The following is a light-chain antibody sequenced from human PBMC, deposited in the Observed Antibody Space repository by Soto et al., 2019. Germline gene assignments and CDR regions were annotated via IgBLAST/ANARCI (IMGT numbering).Light chain of an antibody. J-gene: IGKJ1*01. CDR2: EAS. CDR3: QQYNSYPRT. CDR1: QSIRKN. Sequence: ELVLSQSPATLSVSPGERATLSCRASQSIRKNLAWYQQKPGQAPTLLIYEASTRATGVPARFSGSGSGTEFTLTISSLQSEDFAIYYCQQYNSYPRTFGQGTKVEV. V-gene: IGKV3-15*01.